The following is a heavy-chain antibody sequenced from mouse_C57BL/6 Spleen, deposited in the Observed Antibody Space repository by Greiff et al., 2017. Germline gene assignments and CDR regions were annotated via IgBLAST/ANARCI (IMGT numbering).Heavy chain of an antibody. V-gene: IGHV5-17*01. CDR1: GFTFSDYG. D-gene: IGHD1-1*01. J-gene: IGHJ1*03. CDR2: ISSGSSTI. Sequence: EVKLMESGGGLVKPGGSLKLSCAASGFTFSDYGMHWVRQAPEKGLEWVAYISSGSSTIYYADTVKGRFTISRDNAKNTLFLQMTSLRSEDTAMYYCAKITTVVATDFDVWGTGTTVTVSS. CDR3: AKITTVVATDFDV.